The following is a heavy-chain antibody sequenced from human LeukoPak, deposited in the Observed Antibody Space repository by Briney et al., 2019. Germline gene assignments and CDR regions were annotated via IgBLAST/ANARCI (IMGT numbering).Heavy chain of an antibody. CDR3: ARHGTPPNPDYGDYVGLYSWFDP. D-gene: IGHD4-17*01. V-gene: IGHV4-39*01. J-gene: IGHJ5*02. CDR1: GGSISSSSYY. CDR2: IYYSGST. Sequence: SETLSLTCTVSGGSISSSSYYWGWIRQPPGKGLEWIGSIYYSGSTYYNPSLKSRVTISVDTSKNQFSLKLSSVTAADTAVYYCARHGTPPNPDYGDYVGLYSWFDPWGQGTLVTVSS.